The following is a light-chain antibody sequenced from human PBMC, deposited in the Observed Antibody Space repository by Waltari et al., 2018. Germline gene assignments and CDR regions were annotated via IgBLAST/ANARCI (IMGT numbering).Light chain of an antibody. J-gene: IGKJ2*01. V-gene: IGKV1-12*01. CDR2: AAY. CDR1: QDIARW. CDR3: QQANSFPYT. Sequence: DTQMTQSPSFVSASVGDRVTITSQASQDIARWLAWYQQKPGKAPKLLIYAAYNLQSGVPSMFSGSGFGTDFTLTINSLQPEDFATYFCQQANSFPYTFGQGTKVEV.